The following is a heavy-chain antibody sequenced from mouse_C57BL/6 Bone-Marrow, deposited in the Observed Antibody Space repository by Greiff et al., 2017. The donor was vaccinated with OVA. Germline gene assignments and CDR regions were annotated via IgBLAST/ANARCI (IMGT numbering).Heavy chain of an antibody. CDR1: GYTFTSYD. CDR3: ARERAYDAMDY. CDR2: IYPRDGST. Sequence: QVQLQQPGAELVKPGASVKVSCKASGYTFTSYDINWVKQRPGQGLEWIGWIYPRDGSTKYNEKFKGKATLTVDTSSSTAYMELHSLTSEDSAVYFCARERAYDAMDYWGQGTSVTVSS. D-gene: IGHD3-3*01. V-gene: IGHV1-85*01. J-gene: IGHJ4*01.